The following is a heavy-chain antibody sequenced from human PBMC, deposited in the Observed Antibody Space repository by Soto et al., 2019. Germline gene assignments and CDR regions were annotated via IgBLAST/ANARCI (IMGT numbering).Heavy chain of an antibody. CDR2: ITPIYPTT. CDR1: GGTFYTYT. CDR3: ARIPRYSFPTSDDLDS. J-gene: IGHJ4*02. V-gene: IGHV1-69*13. D-gene: IGHD5-18*01. Sequence: SVKVSCKASGGTFYTYTFSWVRQAPGQGLEWMGSITPIYPTTNYAEKFQGRLTVTADGSTNTAYMELNSLTSDDTAVYYCARIPRYSFPTSDDLDSSGQGTLVTVSS.